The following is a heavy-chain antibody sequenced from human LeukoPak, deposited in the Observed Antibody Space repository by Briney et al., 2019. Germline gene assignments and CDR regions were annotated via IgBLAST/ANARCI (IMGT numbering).Heavy chain of an antibody. Sequence: ASVKVSCKVSGYTLTELSMHWVRQAPGKGLEWMGGFDAEDVETIYAQKFQRRVTMTEDTSTDTAYMELSRLRSDDTAVYYCARDRDCSGGSCALYYYYMDVWGKGTTVTVSS. V-gene: IGHV1-24*01. CDR3: ARDRDCSGGSCALYYYYMDV. CDR1: GYTLTELS. D-gene: IGHD2-15*01. CDR2: FDAEDVET. J-gene: IGHJ6*03.